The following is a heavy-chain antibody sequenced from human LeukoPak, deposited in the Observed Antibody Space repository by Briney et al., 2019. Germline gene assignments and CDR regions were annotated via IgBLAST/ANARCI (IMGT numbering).Heavy chain of an antibody. CDR2: IDPKSGAT. V-gene: IGHV1-2*02. J-gene: IGHJ4*02. CDR1: GYTFISYG. CDR3: ATRGGHSLAAQNGF. Sequence: AAVKVSCKASGYTFISYGLSWVRQAPRQGLEWVGWIDPKSGATPLEQQSQGRANMTRDTSLNTAYMELTTLSCGGTTIYYCATRGGHSLAAQNGFWGQGTLGTVSS. D-gene: IGHD3-16*01.